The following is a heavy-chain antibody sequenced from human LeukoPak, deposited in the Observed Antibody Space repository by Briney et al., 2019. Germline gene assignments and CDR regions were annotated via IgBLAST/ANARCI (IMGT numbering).Heavy chain of an antibody. V-gene: IGHV4-39*07. CDR3: ARVRRGTYTWYRALDY. CDR2: IYYSGST. J-gene: IGHJ4*02. D-gene: IGHD6-13*01. Sequence: SETLSLTCTVSGGSISSSSYYWGWIRQPPGKGLEWIGSIYYSGSTNYNPSLKSRVTISVDTSRNRFSLRVTSVTAADTAVYYCARVRRGTYTWYRALDYWGQGTLVTVSS. CDR1: GGSISSSSYY.